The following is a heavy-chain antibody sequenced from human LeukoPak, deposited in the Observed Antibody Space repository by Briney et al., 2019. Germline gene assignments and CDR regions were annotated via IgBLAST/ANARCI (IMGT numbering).Heavy chain of an antibody. V-gene: IGHV4-31*03. J-gene: IGHJ4*02. CDR2: IYYSGNT. CDR3: ARGSYYDTLTGPPDK. Sequence: SDTLSPTCTVSSDSITSGGYYWSSIRQHPGKGLEWIGYIYYSGNTFYNPSRTSRVTISIDRSENQFSLKLSSVTAADTAVYYCARGSYYDTLTGPPDKWGQGTLVTVSS. CDR1: SDSITSGGYY. D-gene: IGHD3-9*01.